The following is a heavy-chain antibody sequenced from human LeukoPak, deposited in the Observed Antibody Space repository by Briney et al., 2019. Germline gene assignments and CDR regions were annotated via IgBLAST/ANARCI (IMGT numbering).Heavy chain of an antibody. CDR2: INPNSGGT. Sequence: ASVKVSCKASGYTFTGCYMHWVRQAPGQGLEWMGRINPNSGGTNYAQKFQGGVTMTRDTSISTAYMELSRLRSDDTAVYYCARDLDYGDYHAFDIWGQGTMVTVSS. CDR3: ARDLDYGDYHAFDI. D-gene: IGHD4-17*01. CDR1: GYTFTGCY. V-gene: IGHV1-2*06. J-gene: IGHJ3*02.